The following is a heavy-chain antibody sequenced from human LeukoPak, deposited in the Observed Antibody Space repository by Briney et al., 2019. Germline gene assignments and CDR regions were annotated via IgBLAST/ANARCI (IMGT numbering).Heavy chain of an antibody. CDR2: IYYSGST. Sequence: MSSETLSLTCTVSGGSISSSSYYWGWIRQPPGKGLEWIGSIYYSGSTYYNPSLKSRVTISVDTSKNQFSLKLGSVTAADTAVYYCARLPREASYYDFWSGYYGTGGPFDYWGQGTLVTVSS. J-gene: IGHJ4*02. D-gene: IGHD3-3*01. CDR1: GGSISSSSYY. V-gene: IGHV4-39*01. CDR3: ARLPREASYYDFWSGYYGTGGPFDY.